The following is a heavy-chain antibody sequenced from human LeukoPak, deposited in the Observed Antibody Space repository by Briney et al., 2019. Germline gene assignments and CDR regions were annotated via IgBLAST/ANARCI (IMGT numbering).Heavy chain of an antibody. CDR2: INPSGGST. CDR1: GYTFTSYY. J-gene: IGHJ4*02. CDR3: ARYHSGSYSGKDPYFDY. V-gene: IGHV1-46*01. D-gene: IGHD1-26*01. Sequence: ASVKVSCKASGYTFTSYYMHWVRQAPGQGLEWMGIINPSGGSTSYAQKFQGRVTMARDMSTSTVYMELSSLRSEDTAVYYCARYHSGSYSGKDPYFDYWGQGTLVTVSS.